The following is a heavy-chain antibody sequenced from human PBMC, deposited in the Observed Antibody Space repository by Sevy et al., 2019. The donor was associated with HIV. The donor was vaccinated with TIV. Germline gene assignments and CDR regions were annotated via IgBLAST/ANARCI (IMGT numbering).Heavy chain of an antibody. CDR2: ISGSGGST. V-gene: IGHV3-23*01. CDR1: GFTFSSYA. J-gene: IGHJ4*02. Sequence: GGSLRVTCAASGFTFSSYAMSWVRQAPGKGLEWVSAISGSGGSTYYADCVKGRFTISRDNSKNTLYLQMNSLRAEDTAVYYCAKQANYCGGDCYSIFDYWGQGTLVTVSS. CDR3: AKQANYCGGDCYSIFDY. D-gene: IGHD2-21*02.